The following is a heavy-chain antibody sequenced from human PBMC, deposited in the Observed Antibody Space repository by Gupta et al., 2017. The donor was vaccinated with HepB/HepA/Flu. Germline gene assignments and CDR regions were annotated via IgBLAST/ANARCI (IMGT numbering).Heavy chain of an antibody. J-gene: IGHJ4*02. CDR3: VALNKLGSAYYFDS. CDR1: GGSISNSV. D-gene: IGHD7-27*01. CDR2: MYSSGRS. V-gene: IGHV4-59*01. Sequence: QVQLQESGPGLVKPSETLSLTCTVSGGSISNSVWSWIRQPPGKGPEYIGYMYSSGRSNYNPSLVSRATLSVDTSKSQFSLKLSSMTPADTAIYYCVALNKLGSAYYFDSWGQGILVTVSS.